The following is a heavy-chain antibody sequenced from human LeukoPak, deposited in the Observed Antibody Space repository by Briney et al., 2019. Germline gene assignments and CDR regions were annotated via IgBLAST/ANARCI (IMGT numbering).Heavy chain of an antibody. CDR2: VSYSGRP. Sequence: PSETLSLTCTASGGSVGSSPYYWAWVRQPPGRELDWIGSVSYSGRPSYTPSLESRVTISVDTSKNQFFLKFNSVTAADTAVYYCARVGGYSSSWYDLLYFDSWGPGTLVTVSS. V-gene: IGHV4-39*07. CDR1: GGSVGSSPYY. J-gene: IGHJ4*02. CDR3: ARVGGYSSSWYDLLYFDS. D-gene: IGHD6-13*01.